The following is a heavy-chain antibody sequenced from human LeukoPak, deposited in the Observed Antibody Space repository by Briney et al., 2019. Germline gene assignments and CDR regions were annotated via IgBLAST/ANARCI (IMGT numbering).Heavy chain of an antibody. CDR3: AKAFRSYSGSPGDAFDI. CDR1: GFTFSSYA. D-gene: IGHD1-26*01. J-gene: IGHJ3*02. CDR2: ISGSGGST. V-gene: IGHV3-23*01. Sequence: PGGSLRLSCAASGFTFSSYAMSWVRQAPGKGLEWVSAISGSGGSTYYADSVKGRFTISRDNSKNTLYLQMNSLRAEDTAVYYCAKAFRSYSGSPGDAFDIWGQGTMVTVSS.